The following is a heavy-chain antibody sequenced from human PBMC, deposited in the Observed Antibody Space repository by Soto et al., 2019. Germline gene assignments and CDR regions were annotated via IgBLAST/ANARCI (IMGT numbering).Heavy chain of an antibody. V-gene: IGHV3-9*01. D-gene: IGHD4-17*01. CDR3: VKDALTTVAYYFDY. CDR1: GFRFDDYG. J-gene: IGHJ4*02. Sequence: GGSLRLSCEVSGFRFDDYGMHWVRQAPGKGLEWIAGISRDSRSISYGASMKGRFTISRDNAKNSLYLQLNSLRADDTAFYYCVKDALTTVAYYFDYWGQGALVTVSS. CDR2: ISRDSRSI.